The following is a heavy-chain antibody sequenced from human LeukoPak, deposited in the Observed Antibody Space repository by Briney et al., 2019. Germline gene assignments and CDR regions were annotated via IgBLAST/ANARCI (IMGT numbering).Heavy chain of an antibody. J-gene: IGHJ4*02. CDR1: GFTFSGSW. V-gene: IGHV3-7*01. CDR3: TKALDF. CDR2: INQDGSET. Sequence: GGSLRLACAASGFTFSGSWMDWVRQAPGKGLEWVANINQDGSETYYVDSAKGRFTISRDNAKNSLYLQMDSLRVEDTAMYYCTKALDFWGQGTLVTVSS.